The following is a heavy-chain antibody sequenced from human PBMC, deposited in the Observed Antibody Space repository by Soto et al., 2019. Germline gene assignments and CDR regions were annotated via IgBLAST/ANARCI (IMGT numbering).Heavy chain of an antibody. CDR3: ARVISDFLPCYYPPPAFFAY. V-gene: IGHV4-59*01. Sequence: SETLSLTCTVSGGSISSYYWSWIRQPPGKGLEWIGYIYYSGSTNYNPSLKSRVTISVDTSKNQFSLKLSSVTAADTAVYYCARVISDFLPCYYPPPAFFAYGGQETLVTVSS. J-gene: IGHJ4*02. CDR2: IYYSGST. CDR1: GGSISSYY. D-gene: IGHD3-9*01.